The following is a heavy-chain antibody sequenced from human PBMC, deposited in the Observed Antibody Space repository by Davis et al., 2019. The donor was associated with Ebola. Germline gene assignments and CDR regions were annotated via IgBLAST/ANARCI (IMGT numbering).Heavy chain of an antibody. CDR1: GYSISSGYY. CDR3: ARRAAAGRCYFDY. D-gene: IGHD6-13*01. Sequence: SETLSLTCTVSGYSISSGYYWGWIRQPPGKGLEWIGSIYHSGSTYYNPSLKSRVTISVDTSKNQFSLKLSPVTAADTAVYYCARRAAAGRCYFDYWGQGTLVTVSS. J-gene: IGHJ4*02. V-gene: IGHV4-38-2*02. CDR2: IYHSGST.